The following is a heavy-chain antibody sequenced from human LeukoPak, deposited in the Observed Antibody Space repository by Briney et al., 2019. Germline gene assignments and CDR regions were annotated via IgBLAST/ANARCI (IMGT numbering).Heavy chain of an antibody. CDR1: GGSISSGAFY. CDR2: IYHSGST. J-gene: IGHJ5*02. V-gene: IGHV4-30-2*01. Sequence: SQTLSLTCTVSGGSISSGAFYWNWIRQPPGKGLEWIGYIYHSGSTYYNPSLKSRVTISVDRSKNQFSLKLSSVTAADTAVYYCAGGYCSSTSCYTAGFDPWGQGTLVTVSS. CDR3: AGGYCSSTSCYTAGFDP. D-gene: IGHD2-2*02.